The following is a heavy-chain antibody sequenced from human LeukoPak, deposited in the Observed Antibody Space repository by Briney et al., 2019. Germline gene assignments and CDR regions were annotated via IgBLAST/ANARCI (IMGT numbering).Heavy chain of an antibody. CDR2: INNDGGGT. CDR1: GFTFSSYW. CDR3: ARGGYNHAFDI. Sequence: GGSLRLSCAASGFTFSSYWMHWVRQAPGKGLVWVSRINNDGGGTIYADSVKGRFAISRDNAKNTLYLQMNSVRAEDTAVYYCARGGYNHAFDIWGQGTMVTVSS. J-gene: IGHJ3*02. D-gene: IGHD5-24*01. V-gene: IGHV3-74*01.